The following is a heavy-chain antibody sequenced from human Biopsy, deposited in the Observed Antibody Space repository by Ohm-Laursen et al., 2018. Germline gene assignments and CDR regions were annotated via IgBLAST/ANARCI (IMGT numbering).Heavy chain of an antibody. J-gene: IGHJ3*02. Sequence: GSSVKVSCKASDYTFYSYGITWVRRAPGQGLEWMGWITADEKNSAPKFQGRVTMTTDMSTSTAYMELRGLKSDDTAVYYCARVFGGAHYSYAFDIWGQGTLVIVSS. D-gene: IGHD3-10*02. CDR2: ITADEK. CDR3: ARVFGGAHYSYAFDI. V-gene: IGHV1-18*04. CDR1: DYTFYSYG.